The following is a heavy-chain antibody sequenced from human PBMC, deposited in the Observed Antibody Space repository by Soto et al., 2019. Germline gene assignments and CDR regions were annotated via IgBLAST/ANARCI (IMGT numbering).Heavy chain of an antibody. D-gene: IGHD1-26*01. Sequence: SETLSLTCTVSGASVSSSNHYWSWVRQTPGRGLEWIGYVYYSGSTNSNPSLKSRVTLSLDTSRSQFSLKLNSVTAADTAVYYCVHLSGSLYHYYGLDVWGQGTTVTVSS. J-gene: IGHJ6*02. V-gene: IGHV4-61*01. CDR3: VHLSGSLYHYYGLDV. CDR2: VYYSGST. CDR1: GASVSSSNHY.